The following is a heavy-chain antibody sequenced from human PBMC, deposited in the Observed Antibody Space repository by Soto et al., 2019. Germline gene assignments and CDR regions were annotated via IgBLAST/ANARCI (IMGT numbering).Heavy chain of an antibody. D-gene: IGHD6-19*01. J-gene: IGHJ6*02. CDR2: IIPLSGTA. Sequence: QVQLVQSGAEVKKPGSSVKVSCKASEGTFSNYAISWEQQAPGQGLEWMGGIIPLSGTANYAQKFQGRGTITADDPTSTAYMELGTLRSQNTAVYYCASDYSVADTYYYRMDVWGQGTTVTVSS. CDR1: EGTFSNYA. CDR3: ASDYSVADTYYYRMDV. V-gene: IGHV1-69*01.